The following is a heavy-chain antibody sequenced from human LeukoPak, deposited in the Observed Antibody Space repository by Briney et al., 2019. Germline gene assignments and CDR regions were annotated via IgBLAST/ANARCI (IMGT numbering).Heavy chain of an antibody. CDR3: ARQATGYSRRRFDY. J-gene: IGHJ4*02. CDR2: IYPGDSNT. Sequence: GESLKISCKGSGYSFTSYWIGWVRPTPGKGLEWMGIIYPGDSNTRTSPSFQGQVTLSADKSISTAYLQWSSLKASDTAMYYCARQATGYSRRRFDYWGQGTLVTVSS. D-gene: IGHD5-12*01. V-gene: IGHV5-51*01. CDR1: GYSFTSYW.